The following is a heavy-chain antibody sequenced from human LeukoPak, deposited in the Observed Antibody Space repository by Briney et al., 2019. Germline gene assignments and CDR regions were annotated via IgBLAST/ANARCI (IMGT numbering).Heavy chain of an antibody. CDR1: EFTFDDYG. Sequence: GGSLRLSCAASEFTFDDYGMSWVRQAPGKGLEWVAFIRYDGSNKYYADSVKGRFTISRDNSKNTLYLQMNSLRAEDTAVYYCAKDLRAMVRGAIYVVDYWGQGTLVTVSS. CDR2: IRYDGSNK. V-gene: IGHV3-30*02. J-gene: IGHJ4*02. D-gene: IGHD3-10*01. CDR3: AKDLRAMVRGAIYVVDY.